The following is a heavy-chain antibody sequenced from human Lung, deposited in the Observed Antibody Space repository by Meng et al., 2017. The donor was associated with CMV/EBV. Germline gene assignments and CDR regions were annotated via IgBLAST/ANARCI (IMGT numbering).Heavy chain of an antibody. Sequence: GESLKISCAASGFTFSSSAMHWVRQAPGKGLEWVAVVSYDGSHKYYADSVKGRFTISRDNSKNSLYLQMNSLRPEDTAVYYCARGIKEWSYFYYHAMDVWAQGSTATVPS. J-gene: IGHJ6*02. V-gene: IGHV3-30*04. D-gene: IGHD3-3*01. CDR3: ARGIKEWSYFYYHAMDV. CDR2: VSYDGSHK. CDR1: GFTFSSSA.